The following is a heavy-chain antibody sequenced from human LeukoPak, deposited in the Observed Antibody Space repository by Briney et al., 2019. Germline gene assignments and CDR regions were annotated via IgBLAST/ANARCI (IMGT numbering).Heavy chain of an antibody. D-gene: IGHD2-2*01. CDR2: INPNSGGT. CDR1: GYTFTGYY. Sequence: GASVKVSCKASGYTFTGYYMHWVRQAPGQGLEWMGWINPNSGGTNYAQKFQGWVTMTRDTPISTSYMELSTLRSDDTAVYYCAREGRGYCSSTSCYELGGFDYWGQGTLVTVSS. J-gene: IGHJ4*02. CDR3: AREGRGYCSSTSCYELGGFDY. V-gene: IGHV1-2*04.